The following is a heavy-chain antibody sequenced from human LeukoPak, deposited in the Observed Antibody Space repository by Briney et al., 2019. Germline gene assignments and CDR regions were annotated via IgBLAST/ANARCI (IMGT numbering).Heavy chain of an antibody. D-gene: IGHD2-2*01. V-gene: IGHV3-21*01. Sequence: GGSLRLSCAASGFAFSSYRMNWVRQAPGKGLEWVSSISSSSSYIYYADSVMSRFTISRENAKNSLYLQMNSLRAEDTAVYYCARKYCSTTSCLFDYWGQGTLVTVSS. J-gene: IGHJ4*02. CDR1: GFAFSSYR. CDR3: ARKYCSTTSCLFDY. CDR2: ISSSSSYI.